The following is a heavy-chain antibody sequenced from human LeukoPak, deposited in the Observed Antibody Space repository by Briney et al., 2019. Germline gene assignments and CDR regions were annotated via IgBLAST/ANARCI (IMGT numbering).Heavy chain of an antibody. Sequence: GRSLRLSCTAFGFTFGDHAMSWVRQAPGKGLEWVGFIRSKAYRGTTEYAASVKGRFTISRDDSRSIAYLQMNSLNTEDTAVYYRTRGPIHLWLYDGVDVWGQGTTVIVSS. CDR3: TRGPIHLWLYDGVDV. CDR1: GFTFGDHA. CDR2: IRSKAYRGTT. D-gene: IGHD5-18*01. J-gene: IGHJ6*02. V-gene: IGHV3-49*04.